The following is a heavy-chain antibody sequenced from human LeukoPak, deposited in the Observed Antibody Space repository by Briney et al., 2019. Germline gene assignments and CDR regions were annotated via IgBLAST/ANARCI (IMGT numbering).Heavy chain of an antibody. V-gene: IGHV4-61*01. D-gene: IGHD2-15*01. CDR2: IYYRGNT. CDR3: ARDWGCGGGSCYALDY. CDR1: GGSVSSSSHY. Sequence: SETLSLTCTVSGGSVSSSSHYWSWIRQPPGRGLEWIGYIYYRGNTKYNPSLKSRVTISVDTSKNQFSLKLSSVTAADTAVYYCARDWGCGGGSCYALDYWGQGIMVTVSS. J-gene: IGHJ4*02.